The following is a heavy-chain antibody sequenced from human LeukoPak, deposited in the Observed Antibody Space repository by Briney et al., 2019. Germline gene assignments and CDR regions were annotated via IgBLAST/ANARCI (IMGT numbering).Heavy chain of an antibody. J-gene: IGHJ6*02. CDR3: ARFNGDYYGMDV. CDR2: ISGSGGST. Sequence: PGGSLRLSCAASGFTFSSYAMSWVRQAPGKGLEWVSAISGSGGSTYYADSVKGRFTISRDNAKNSLYLQMNSLRDEDTAFYYCARFNGDYYGMDVWGQGTTVTVSS. CDR1: GFTFSSYA. D-gene: IGHD4-17*01. V-gene: IGHV3-23*01.